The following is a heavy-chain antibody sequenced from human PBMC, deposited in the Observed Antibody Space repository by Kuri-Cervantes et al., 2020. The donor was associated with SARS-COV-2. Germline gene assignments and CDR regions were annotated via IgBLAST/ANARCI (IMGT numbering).Heavy chain of an antibody. V-gene: IGHV1-69*04. Sequence: SVKVSCKASGGTFSSYAISWVRQAPGQGLEWMGRIIPIFGIANYAQKFQGRVTITADKPTSTAYMELSSLRSEDTAVYYCARQLETTMLYYFDYWGQGTLVTVSS. CDR1: GGTFSSYA. J-gene: IGHJ4*02. CDR3: ARQLETTMLYYFDY. CDR2: IIPIFGIA. D-gene: IGHD3-10*02.